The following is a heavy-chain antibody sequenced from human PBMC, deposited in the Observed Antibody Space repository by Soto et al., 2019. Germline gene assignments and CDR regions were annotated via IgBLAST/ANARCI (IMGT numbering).Heavy chain of an antibody. J-gene: IGHJ6*02. CDR1: GFTFNSYS. D-gene: IGHD2-8*01. Sequence: EVQLVESGGGLVKPGGSLRLSCAASGFTFNSYSMNWVRQAPGKGLEWVSSISSSGRYIYYADSVKGRFTISRDNAKNSLYLQMNSLRPEDTAVYYCARERCTNGVCYQADYYYYGMDVWGQGSTATVSS. V-gene: IGHV3-21*01. CDR2: ISSSGRYI. CDR3: ARERCTNGVCYQADYYYYGMDV.